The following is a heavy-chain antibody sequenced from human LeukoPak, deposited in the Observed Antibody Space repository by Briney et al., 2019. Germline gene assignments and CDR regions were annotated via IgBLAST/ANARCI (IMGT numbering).Heavy chain of an antibody. CDR2: ISSSSYI. CDR1: GFTFSSYS. Sequence: GSLRLSCAASGFTFSSYSMNWVRQAPGKGLEWVSSISSSSYIYYADSVKGRFTISRDNAKNSLYLQMNSLRAEDTAVYYCARDAAVAGTKDYWGQGTLVTVSS. V-gene: IGHV3-21*01. CDR3: ARDAAVAGTKDY. J-gene: IGHJ4*02. D-gene: IGHD6-19*01.